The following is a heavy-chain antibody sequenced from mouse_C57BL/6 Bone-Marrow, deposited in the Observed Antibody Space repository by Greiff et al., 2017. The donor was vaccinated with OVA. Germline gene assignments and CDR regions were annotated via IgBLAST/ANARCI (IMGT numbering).Heavy chain of an antibody. CDR3: ARDLTNWDGGDY. CDR2: ISYDGSN. J-gene: IGHJ2*01. Sequence: EVQLQQSGPGLVKPSQSLSLTCSVTGYSITSGYYWNWIRQFPGNKLEWMGYISYDGSNNYNPSLKNRISITRDTSKNQFFLKLNSVTTEDTATYYCARDLTNWDGGDYWGQGTTLTVSS. CDR1: GYSITSGYY. V-gene: IGHV3-6*01. D-gene: IGHD4-1*01.